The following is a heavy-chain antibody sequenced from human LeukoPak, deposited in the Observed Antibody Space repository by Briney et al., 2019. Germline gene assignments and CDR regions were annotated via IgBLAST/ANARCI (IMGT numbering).Heavy chain of an antibody. J-gene: IGHJ3*01. CDR2: ISSSSSYI. D-gene: IGHD3-22*01. CDR1: GFTFSSYS. CDR3: ARARGDHYYDSSGYPD. V-gene: IGHV3-21*01. Sequence: GGSLRLSCAASGFTFSSYSMNWVRQAPGRGLECVSSISSSSSYIYYADSVKGRFTISRDNAKNSLYLQMNSLRAEDTAVYYCARARGDHYYDSSGYPDWGQGTMVTVSS.